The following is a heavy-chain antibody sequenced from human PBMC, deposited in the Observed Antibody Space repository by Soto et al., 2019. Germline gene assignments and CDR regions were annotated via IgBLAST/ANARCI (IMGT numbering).Heavy chain of an antibody. CDR1: GFTVSNSY. CDR2: IYSGVST. J-gene: IGHJ4*02. CDR3: ARRHETSLCFDY. Sequence: GGSLRLSCAASGFTVSNSYMSWVRQAPGKGLEWVSSIYSGVSTYYADSVKGRFAISRDNSKKTLSLQMNSLSAEDTAVYYCARRHETSLCFDYWGQGTLVTVSS. V-gene: IGHV3-66*04.